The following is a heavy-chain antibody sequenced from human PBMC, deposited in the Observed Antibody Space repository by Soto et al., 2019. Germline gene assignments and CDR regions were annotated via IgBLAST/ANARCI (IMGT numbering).Heavy chain of an antibody. D-gene: IGHD3-10*01. J-gene: IGHJ6*02. Sequence: VGSLRLSCAASGFTLSNHDMYWVRQATGKSLEWVSAIGIGGDTYYPASVKGRFTISRQNAKNSLYLQMNNLRAGDTAVYYCARGPGSPRYYNGMDVWGQGPTVTVS. CDR1: GFTLSNHD. CDR2: IGIGGDT. CDR3: ARGPGSPRYYNGMDV. V-gene: IGHV3-13*01.